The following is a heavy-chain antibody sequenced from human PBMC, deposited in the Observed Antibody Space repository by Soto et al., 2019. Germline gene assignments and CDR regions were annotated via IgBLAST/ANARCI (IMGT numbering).Heavy chain of an antibody. J-gene: IGHJ2*01. CDR1: GGSINNYY. CDR3: ARDYDVNTALNYWYFDL. Sequence: QVQLQESGPGLVTASETLTLTCTISGGSINNYYWTWVRQPPGKGLEWIGRIYPSGRAHYNPSLQRGVTLSVDVSKNQFSRRVNSVTATDTAIYFCARDYDVNTALNYWYFDLWGRGTLVTVSS. D-gene: IGHD5-18*01. V-gene: IGHV4-4*07. CDR2: IYPSGRA.